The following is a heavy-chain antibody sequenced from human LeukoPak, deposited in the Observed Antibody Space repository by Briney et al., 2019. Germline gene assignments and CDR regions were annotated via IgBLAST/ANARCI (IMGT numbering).Heavy chain of an antibody. CDR2: ISYDGSNK. D-gene: IGHD5-18*01. CDR1: GFTFSSYA. V-gene: IGHV3-30*04. J-gene: IGHJ4*02. CDR3: ANRDTAMAPPKSY. Sequence: GGSLRLSCAASGFTFSSYAMHWVRQAPGKGLEWVAVISYDGSNKYYADSVKGRFTISRDNSKNTLYLQMNSLRAEDTAVYYCANRDTAMAPPKSYWGQGTLVTVSS.